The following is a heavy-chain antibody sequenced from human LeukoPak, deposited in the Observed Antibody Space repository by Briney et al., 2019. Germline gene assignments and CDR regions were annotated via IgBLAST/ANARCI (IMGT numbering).Heavy chain of an antibody. V-gene: IGHV3-30*18. CDR2: ISYDVSNK. J-gene: IGHJ3*02. CDR3: AKEYLIWFGDFDAFDI. Sequence: GGSLRLSCAASGFTFSIYGMHWVRQAPGKGLEWVAVISYDVSNKYYADSVKGRFTISRDNSKNTLYLQMNSLRAEDTAVYYCAKEYLIWFGDFDAFDIWGQGTIVTVSS. D-gene: IGHD3-10*01. CDR1: GFTFSIYG.